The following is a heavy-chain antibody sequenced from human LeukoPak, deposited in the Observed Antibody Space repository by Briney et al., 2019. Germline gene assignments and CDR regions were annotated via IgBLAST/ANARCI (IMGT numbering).Heavy chain of an antibody. CDR2: IIPIFDTA. J-gene: IGHJ4*02. CDR3: ARAFSSGWEVFVY. CDR1: GGTFSSYA. D-gene: IGHD6-19*01. V-gene: IGHV1-69*06. Sequence: ASVKVSCKASGGTFSSYAISWVRQAAGQGLEWMGGIIPIFDTANYAQKFQGRVTITADKSTSTAYMELSSLRSEDTAVYYCARAFSSGWEVFVYWGQGTLVTVSS.